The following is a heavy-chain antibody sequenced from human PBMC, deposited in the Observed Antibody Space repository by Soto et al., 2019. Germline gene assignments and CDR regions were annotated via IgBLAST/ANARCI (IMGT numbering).Heavy chain of an antibody. V-gene: IGHV5-10-1*01. D-gene: IGHD6-13*01. J-gene: IGHJ4*02. CDR1: GYSFTSYW. CDR2: IDPSDSYT. Sequence: PGESLKISCKGSGYSFTSYWISWVRQMPGKGLEWMGRIDPSDSYTNYSPSFQGHVTISADKSISTAYLQWSSLKASDTAMYYCARLQPAAGHNDLTFDYWGQGTLVTVSS. CDR3: ARLQPAAGHNDLTFDY.